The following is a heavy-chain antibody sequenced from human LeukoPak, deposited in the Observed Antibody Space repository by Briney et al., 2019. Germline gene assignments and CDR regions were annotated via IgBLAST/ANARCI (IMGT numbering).Heavy chain of an antibody. Sequence: SETVSLTCTVSGGSISSGDYFWHWIRQPPGRGLEWIGYIYYSGSTYYNPSLKSRVTISVDTSKSQFSLKLSSVTAADTAVYYCARLRGYYFDYWGQGTLVTVSS. CDR2: IYYSGST. D-gene: IGHD3-16*01. CDR1: GGSISSGDYF. J-gene: IGHJ4*02. V-gene: IGHV4-30-4*08. CDR3: ARLRGYYFDY.